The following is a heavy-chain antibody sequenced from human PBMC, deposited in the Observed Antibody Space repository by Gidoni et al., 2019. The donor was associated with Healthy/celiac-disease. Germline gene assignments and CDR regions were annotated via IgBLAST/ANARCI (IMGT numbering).Heavy chain of an antibody. CDR2: IYHSGST. D-gene: IGHD2-15*01. J-gene: IGHJ4*02. Sequence: QLQLQESGSGLVKPSQTLSLTCAVSGGSIISGGYSWRWIRQPPGKGLGWIGYIYHSGSTYYNPSLKSRVTISVDRSKNQFSLKLSSVTAADTAVYYCARDGSGGNVDYWGQGTLVTVSS. CDR3: ARDGSGGNVDY. CDR1: GGSIISGGYS. V-gene: IGHV4-30-2*01.